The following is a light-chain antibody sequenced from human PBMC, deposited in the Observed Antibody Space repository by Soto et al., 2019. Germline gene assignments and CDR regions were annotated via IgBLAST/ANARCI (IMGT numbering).Light chain of an antibody. CDR3: QQSLTMPIT. CDR2: AAT. CDR1: QRIGPY. V-gene: IGKV1-39*01. Sequence: DIQMTQSPSSLSASVGDSVTITCRASQRIGPYVNWYQQKPGKPPKLLISAATNLEDGVPSRFGGSGSRTEFTLTIANLQPDDFGTYYCQQSLTMPITLGHGTRLEIK. J-gene: IGKJ5*01.